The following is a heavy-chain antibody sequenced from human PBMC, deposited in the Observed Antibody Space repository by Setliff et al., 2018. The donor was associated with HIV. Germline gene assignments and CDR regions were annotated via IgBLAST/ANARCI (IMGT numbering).Heavy chain of an antibody. CDR1: GFTVGSNY. CDR3: AKGVKWLAP. Sequence: PGGSLRLSCAASGFTVGSNYMTWVRQAPGKGLEWVSVMNSDGGTYYADSVKGRFTISRDNSINILYLHMNNLIAEDTVVYYCAKGVKWLAPWGRGTLVTSPQ. V-gene: IGHV3-53*01. J-gene: IGHJ5*02. CDR2: MNSDGGT. D-gene: IGHD2-21*01.